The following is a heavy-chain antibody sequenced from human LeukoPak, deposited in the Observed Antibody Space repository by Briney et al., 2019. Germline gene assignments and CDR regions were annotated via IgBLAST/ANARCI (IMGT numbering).Heavy chain of an antibody. V-gene: IGHV4-30-2*01. CDR2: IYHSGST. D-gene: IGHD3-3*02. Sequence: PSQTLSLTCTVSGGSISSGGYYWSWIRQPPGKGLEWIGYIYHSGSTYYNPSLKSRVTISVDRSMNQFSLKLSSVTAADTAVYYCARLLVLEDAFDIWGQGTMVTVSS. CDR3: ARLLVLEDAFDI. CDR1: GGSISSGGYY. J-gene: IGHJ3*02.